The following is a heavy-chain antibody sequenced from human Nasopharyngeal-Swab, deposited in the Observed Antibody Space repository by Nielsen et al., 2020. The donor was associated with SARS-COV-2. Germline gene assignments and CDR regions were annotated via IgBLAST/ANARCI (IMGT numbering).Heavy chain of an antibody. CDR3: ARLGENYRDSNWYFDL. D-gene: IGHD4-17*01. CDR1: GYSFTSYW. Sequence: GESLKISCKGSGYSFTSYWIGWVRQMPGKGLEWMGIIYPGDSDTRYSPSFQGQVTISADKSISTAYLQWSSLKASDTAMYYCARLGENYRDSNWYFDLWGRGTLVTVSS. J-gene: IGHJ2*01. V-gene: IGHV5-51*01. CDR2: IYPGDSDT.